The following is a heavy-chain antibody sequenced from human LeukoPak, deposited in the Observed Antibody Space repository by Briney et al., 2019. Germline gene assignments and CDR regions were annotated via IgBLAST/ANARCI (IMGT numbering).Heavy chain of an antibody. D-gene: IGHD2-15*01. Sequence: PGGSLRLSWAASGFTVSNYNMNWGRQAPGEGLGWVSFICSSSSTIYYADSVKGRFTISRDNAKNSLYLQMNSLRAEDTAVYYCARARRVDQLLLKPGYYGMDVWGQGTTVTVSS. CDR2: ICSSSSTI. J-gene: IGHJ6*02. V-gene: IGHV3-48*04. CDR3: ARARRVDQLLLKPGYYGMDV. CDR1: GFTVSNYN.